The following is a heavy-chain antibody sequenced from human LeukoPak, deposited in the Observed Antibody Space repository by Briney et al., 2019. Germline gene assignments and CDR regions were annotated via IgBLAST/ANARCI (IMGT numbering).Heavy chain of an antibody. J-gene: IGHJ4*02. D-gene: IGHD6-19*01. V-gene: IGHV3-21*01. CDR2: ISSSSSYI. Sequence: KPGGSLRLSCAASGFTFSSYAMSWVRQAPGKGLEWVSSISSSSSYIYYADSVKGRFTISRDNAKNSLYLQMNSLRAEDTAVYYCARDLAAVAVNWGQGTLVTVSS. CDR3: ARDLAAVAVN. CDR1: GFTFSSYA.